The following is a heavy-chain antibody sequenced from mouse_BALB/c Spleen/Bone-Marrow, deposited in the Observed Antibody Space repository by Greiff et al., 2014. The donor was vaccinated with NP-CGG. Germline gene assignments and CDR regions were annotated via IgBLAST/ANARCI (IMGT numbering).Heavy chain of an antibody. D-gene: IGHD2-3*01. V-gene: IGHV1S81*02. Sequence: QVQLQQSGAELVKPGASVGLSCKASGYPFTTYWIHWVKQRPGQGLEWIGEINPSNGRTNYNEKFKSKATLTVDKSSSTAYMQLSSLASEDSAVYYCARYDGPAWFAYWGQGTLVTVSA. CDR3: ARYDGPAWFAY. J-gene: IGHJ3*01. CDR1: GYPFTTYW. CDR2: INPSNGRT.